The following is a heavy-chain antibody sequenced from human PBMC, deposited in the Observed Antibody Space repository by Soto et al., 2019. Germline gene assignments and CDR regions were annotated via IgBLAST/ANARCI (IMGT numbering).Heavy chain of an antibody. V-gene: IGHV3-30*03. Sequence: QVQLVESGGGVVQPGRSLRLSCAAYGLTFSSYAMHWVRQAPGKGLEWVAVISYDGTNEYSAVPVKGRFTLSRDNSKNMLFLQMSSLRVEDTAVYFCATGSYGSYLTYWGQGNLVTVSS. J-gene: IGHJ4*01. CDR3: ATGSYGSYLTY. CDR2: ISYDGTNE. D-gene: IGHD3-16*02. CDR1: GLTFSSYA.